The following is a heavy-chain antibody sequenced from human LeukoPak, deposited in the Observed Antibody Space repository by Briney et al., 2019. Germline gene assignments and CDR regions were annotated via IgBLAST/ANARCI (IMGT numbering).Heavy chain of an antibody. D-gene: IGHD3-22*01. CDR3: ASDSSGYYYWNY. V-gene: IGHV1-18*04. Sequence: EASVKVSCKASGYTFTSYYMHWVRQAPGQGLEWMGWISAYNGNTNYAQELQGRVTMTTDTSTSTAYMELRSLRSDDTAAYYCASDSSGYYYWNYWGQGTLVTVSS. CDR1: GYTFTSYY. J-gene: IGHJ4*02. CDR2: ISAYNGNT.